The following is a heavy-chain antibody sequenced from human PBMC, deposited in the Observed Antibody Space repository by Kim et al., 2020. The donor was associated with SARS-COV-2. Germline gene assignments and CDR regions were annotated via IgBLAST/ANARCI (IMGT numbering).Heavy chain of an antibody. Sequence: GGSLRLSCAASGFSFSYYWMNWVRQAPGKGLEWVANIKQDGSEKYYVDSVKGRFSISRDNTKNSLYLQMNSLRAEDTAVYYCARDLLGRSSWYGVCRDWGQGTLVTVSS. CDR1: GFSFSYYW. J-gene: IGHJ4*02. CDR2: IKQDGSEK. D-gene: IGHD6-13*01. V-gene: IGHV3-7*03. CDR3: ARDLLGRSSWYGVCRD.